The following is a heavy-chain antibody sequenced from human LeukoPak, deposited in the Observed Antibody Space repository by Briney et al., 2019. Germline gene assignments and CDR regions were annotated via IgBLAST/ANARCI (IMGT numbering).Heavy chain of an antibody. D-gene: IGHD3-10*01. CDR2: MNPNSGNT. V-gene: IGHV1-8*02. Sequence: ASVKVSCKASGYTFTSYDINWVRQATGQGLEWMGWMNPNSGNTGYAQKFQGRVTMTRNTSISTAYMELSSLRSEDTAVYYCARRGRMVRGVNWFDPWGQGTLVTVSS. CDR3: ARRGRMVRGVNWFDP. J-gene: IGHJ5*02. CDR1: GYTFTSYD.